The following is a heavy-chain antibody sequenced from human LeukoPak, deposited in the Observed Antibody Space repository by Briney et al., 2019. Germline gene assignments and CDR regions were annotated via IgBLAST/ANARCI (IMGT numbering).Heavy chain of an antibody. CDR2: ISYDGSNK. V-gene: IGHV3-30*03. CDR1: GFTLRSYG. CDR3: ACPTGTPWEEAYGMDV. J-gene: IGHJ6*02. D-gene: IGHD1-1*01. Sequence: GGSLTLSCAASGFTLRSYGMLWVGPAPGKGLEWVAVISYDGSNKYYADSVKGRFTISRDNSKNTLYLQMNSLRAEDTAGYYCACPTGTPWEEAYGMDVWGQGTTVTVSS.